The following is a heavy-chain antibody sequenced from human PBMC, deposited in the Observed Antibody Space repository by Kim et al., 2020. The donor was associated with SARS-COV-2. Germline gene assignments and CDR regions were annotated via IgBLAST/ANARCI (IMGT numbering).Heavy chain of an antibody. CDR2: ISSSSSYT. CDR3: ARDSSYGSRAWYFDL. V-gene: IGHV3-11*06. J-gene: IGHJ2*01. D-gene: IGHD3-10*01. Sequence: GGSLRLSCAASGFTFSDYYMSWIRQAPGKGLEWVSYISSSSSYTNYADSVKGRFTISRDNAKNSLYLQMNSLRAEDTAVYYCARDSSYGSRAWYFDLWGRGTLVTVSS. CDR1: GFTFSDYY.